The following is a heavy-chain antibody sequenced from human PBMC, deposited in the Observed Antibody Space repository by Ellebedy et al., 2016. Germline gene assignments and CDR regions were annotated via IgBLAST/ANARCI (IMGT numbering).Heavy chain of an antibody. CDR1: GGSVSSDY. D-gene: IGHD6-19*01. J-gene: IGHJ3*01. Sequence: GSLRLSCNVSGGSVSSDYWNWMRRPPGKGLEWIGYVFHTGTSNYNPSLRSRVSMSVDTSKRQFSLRLTSVTAADTAVYYCAKWNGGWYAFEVWGQGTMVTVSS. CDR3: AKWNGGWYAFEV. V-gene: IGHV4-59*02. CDR2: VFHTGTS.